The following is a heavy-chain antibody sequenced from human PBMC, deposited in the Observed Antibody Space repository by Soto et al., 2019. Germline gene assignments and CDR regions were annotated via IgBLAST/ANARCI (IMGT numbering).Heavy chain of an antibody. J-gene: IGHJ5*02. D-gene: IGHD3-3*01. V-gene: IGHV4-59*01. CDR2: IYYSGST. Sequence: DPLSPTFSVLVSSISSYHWSWLRQLPGKGLEWIGYIYYSGSTNYNPSLKSRVTISVYTSKNQFSLKLSSVTAADTAVYYCARELRFWSGLREDYNWFDPWGQGTLVTVSS. CDR3: ARELRFWSGLREDYNWFDP. CDR1: VSSISSYH.